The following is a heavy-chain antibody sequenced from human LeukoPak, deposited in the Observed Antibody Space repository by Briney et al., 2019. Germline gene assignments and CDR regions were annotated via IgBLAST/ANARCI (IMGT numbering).Heavy chain of an antibody. CDR1: GFTFSRYW. Sequence: PGGSLRLSCAASGFTFSRYWITWVRQAPGKGLEWVANINQDGSAKYYVDSVKGRFTISRDNTKNSLYLQMNSLRAEDTAVYYCARFYGSGGLGIDVWGQGTTVTVSS. J-gene: IGHJ6*02. CDR3: ARFYGSGGLGIDV. CDR2: INQDGSAK. V-gene: IGHV3-7*01. D-gene: IGHD3-10*01.